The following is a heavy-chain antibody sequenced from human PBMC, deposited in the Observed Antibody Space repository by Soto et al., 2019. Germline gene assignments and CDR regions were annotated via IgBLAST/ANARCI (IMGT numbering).Heavy chain of an antibody. D-gene: IGHD6-19*01. J-gene: IGHJ5*02. Sequence: SLRLSCAASGFPFSSYGMHWVRQAPGKGLEWVAVISYDGSNKYYADSVKGRFTISRDNSKNTLYLQMNSLRAEDTAVYYCATRIAVADNNWFDPWGQGTLVTVSS. V-gene: IGHV3-30*03. CDR2: ISYDGSNK. CDR1: GFPFSSYG. CDR3: ATRIAVADNNWFDP.